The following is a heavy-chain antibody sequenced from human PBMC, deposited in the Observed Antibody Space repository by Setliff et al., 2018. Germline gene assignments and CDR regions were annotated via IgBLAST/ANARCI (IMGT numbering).Heavy chain of an antibody. J-gene: IGHJ4*02. CDR3: ARWRSSSPDDF. Sequence: PGGSLRLSCAASGLTFSNNYMSWVRQAPGKGLEWVANINQDGSVKYYVDSVKGRFTISRDNAKNSVYLQMNSLRADDTAVYYCARWRSSSPDDFWGQGTLVTVSS. CDR2: INQDGSVK. V-gene: IGHV3-7*01. D-gene: IGHD6-6*01. CDR1: GLTFSNNY.